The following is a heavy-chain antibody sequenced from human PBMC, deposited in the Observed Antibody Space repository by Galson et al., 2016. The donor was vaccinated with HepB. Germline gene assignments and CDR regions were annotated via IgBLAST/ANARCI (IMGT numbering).Heavy chain of an antibody. V-gene: IGHV1-69*13. CDR2: IIPILDTT. Sequence: SVKVSCKASGGTFSNYAFSWVRQAPGQGLEWMGGIIPILDTTKYEQKFQGRVTISADEPTRTAYTELRSLKAVDTAVYYCARGTTMRLEDAFDIWGQGTMVTVSS. CDR1: GGTFSNYA. J-gene: IGHJ3*02. D-gene: IGHD4-17*01. CDR3: ARGTTMRLEDAFDI.